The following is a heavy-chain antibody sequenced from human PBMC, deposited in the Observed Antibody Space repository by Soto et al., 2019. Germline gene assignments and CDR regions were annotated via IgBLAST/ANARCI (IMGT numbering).Heavy chain of an antibody. CDR2: INEDSSYI. J-gene: IGHJ6*03. Sequence: EVQLVGSGGGLVKPGGSLRLSCAASGFSFISYSMNWVRQAPGKGLEWVSSINEDSSYIYYAHSLRGRFTISRDNAKDSMYLQRNSLRDEDTAVYYCVRDCGWYFRSGYMDVWGDGATVTVSS. V-gene: IGHV3-21*02. D-gene: IGHD6-19*01. CDR3: VRDCGWYFRSGYMDV. CDR1: GFSFISYS.